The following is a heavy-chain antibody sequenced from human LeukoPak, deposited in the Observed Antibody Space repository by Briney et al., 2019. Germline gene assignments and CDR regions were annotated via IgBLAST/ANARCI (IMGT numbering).Heavy chain of an antibody. CDR1: GYGVTSYW. CDR3: ARRNYGEFDY. D-gene: IGHD4-17*01. V-gene: IGHV5-51*01. Sequence: GESLKISCKGSGYGVTSYWNAWVRQMPGKGLEWMGVIYPGDSDTRYSPSFQGQVTISADKSISTAYLQWSSLKASDTAMYYCARRNYGEFDYWGQGTLVTVSS. J-gene: IGHJ4*02. CDR2: IYPGDSDT.